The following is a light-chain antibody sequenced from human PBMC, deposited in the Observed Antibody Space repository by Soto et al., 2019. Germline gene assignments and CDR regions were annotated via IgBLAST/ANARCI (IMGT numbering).Light chain of an antibody. J-gene: IGKJ5*01. CDR3: QQYNNWPPIT. CDR2: GAS. Sequence: EIVLTQSPGTLSLSPGEGATLSCRASQSINSFLAWYQQRRGQAPRLLIHGASNRATGIPDRFSGSGSGTDFTLTISRLEPEDFAVYYCQQYNNWPPITFGQGTRLEF. V-gene: IGKV3-20*01. CDR1: QSINSF.